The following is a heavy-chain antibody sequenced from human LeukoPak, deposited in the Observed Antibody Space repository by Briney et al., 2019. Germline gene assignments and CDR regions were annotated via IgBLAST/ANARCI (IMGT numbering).Heavy chain of an antibody. D-gene: IGHD3-10*01. Sequence: QAGGSLRLSCAASGFTFSSYGMHWVRQAPGKGLEWVALIWYEGNTKKYADSVKGRITISRDNSKNTLYLEMNSLRSEDTAVYYCARRIRGTHYYYYYGMDVWGQGTTVTVSS. CDR2: IWYEGNTK. J-gene: IGHJ6*02. V-gene: IGHV3-33*01. CDR1: GFTFSSYG. CDR3: ARRIRGTHYYYYYGMDV.